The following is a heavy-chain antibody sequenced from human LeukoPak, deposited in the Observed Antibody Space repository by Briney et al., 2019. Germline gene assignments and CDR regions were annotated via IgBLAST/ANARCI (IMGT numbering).Heavy chain of an antibody. J-gene: IGHJ4*02. D-gene: IGHD3-22*01. V-gene: IGHV3-53*01. CDR3: ARGVANYYDNSGYQN. Sequence: PGGSLRLSCAASGFNVSSNYMSWVRQAPGKGLEWVSVIYSGGKINSADSVRGGFTISRDNSKNTLYLQMNSLRAEDTAVDYCARGVANYYDNSGYQNWGQGTLVTVSS. CDR1: GFNVSSNY. CDR2: IYSGGKI.